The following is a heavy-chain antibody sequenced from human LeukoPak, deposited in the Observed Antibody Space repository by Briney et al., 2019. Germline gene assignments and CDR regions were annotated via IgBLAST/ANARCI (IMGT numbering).Heavy chain of an antibody. J-gene: IGHJ3*02. CDR2: IYYSGST. V-gene: IGHV4-59*08. Sequence: SETLSLTCTVSGVSISSYFGSWIRPPPGKGLEWIGYIYYSGSTNYNPSLKSRVTISVDTSKNQFSLKLSSVTAADTAVYYCARRSIVGATSAFDIWGQGTMVTVSS. CDR3: ARRSIVGATSAFDI. D-gene: IGHD1-26*01. CDR1: GVSISSYF.